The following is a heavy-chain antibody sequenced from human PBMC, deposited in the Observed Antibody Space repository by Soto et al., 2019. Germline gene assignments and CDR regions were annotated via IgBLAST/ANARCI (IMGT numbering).Heavy chain of an antibody. J-gene: IGHJ4*02. CDR1: GGTFSSYA. CDR3: ARDKEMATITEFVY. Sequence: QVQLVQSGTEEKKPGSSVKVSCKASGGTFSSYAISWVRQAPGQGLEWMGGIIPMFNTTNYAQRIQARVTITADKSTSTADMELNSLRSEDTAVYYCARDKEMATITEFVYWGQGTLVTVSS. CDR2: IIPMFNTT. D-gene: IGHD5-12*01. V-gene: IGHV1-69*06.